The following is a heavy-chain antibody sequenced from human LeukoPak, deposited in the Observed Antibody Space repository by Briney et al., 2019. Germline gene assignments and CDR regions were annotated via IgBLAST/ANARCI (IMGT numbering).Heavy chain of an antibody. CDR3: ARDQTRWLGYYGMDV. D-gene: IGHD5-24*01. J-gene: IGHJ6*02. Sequence: ASVKVSCKASGYTFTSYGISWVRQAPGQGLEWMGWISAYNGNTNYAQKLQGRVTMTTDTSTSTAYMELRSLRSDDTAVYYCARDQTRWLGYYGMDVWGQGTTVTVSS. CDR1: GYTFTSYG. V-gene: IGHV1-18*01. CDR2: ISAYNGNT.